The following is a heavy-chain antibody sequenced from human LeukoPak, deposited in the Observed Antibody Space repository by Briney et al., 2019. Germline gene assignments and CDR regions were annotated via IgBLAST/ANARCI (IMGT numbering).Heavy chain of an antibody. CDR1: GGSFSGYY. CDR2: INHSGST. Sequence: SSETLSLTCAVYGGSFSGYYWSWIRQPPGKGLEWIGEINHSGSTNYNPSLKSRVTISVDTSKNQFSLKLSSVTAADTAVYYCARGGAAADDYYYYGMDVWGQGTTVTVSS. V-gene: IGHV4-34*01. D-gene: IGHD6-13*01. J-gene: IGHJ6*02. CDR3: ARGGAAADDYYYYGMDV.